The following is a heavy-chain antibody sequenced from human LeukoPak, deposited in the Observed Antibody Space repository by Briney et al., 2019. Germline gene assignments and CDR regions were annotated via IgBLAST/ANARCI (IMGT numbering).Heavy chain of an antibody. CDR2: MNPKSGNT. V-gene: IGHV1-8*01. Sequence: ASVKVSCKASGYTFTSYDINWVRQATGQGLERMGWMNPKSGNTGYAQKFQGRVTMTRNTSISTAYMELSSLRAEDTAVYYCARAGGYCGRISCPYYFDYWGQGSLVAVSS. J-gene: IGHJ4*02. CDR3: ARAGGYCGRISCPYYFDY. D-gene: IGHD2-15*01. CDR1: GYTFTSYD.